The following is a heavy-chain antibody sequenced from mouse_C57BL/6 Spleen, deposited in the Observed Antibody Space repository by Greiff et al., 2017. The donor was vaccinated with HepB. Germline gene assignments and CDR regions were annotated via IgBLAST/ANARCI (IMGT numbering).Heavy chain of an antibody. V-gene: IGHV1-52*01. D-gene: IGHD2-3*01. CDR1: GYTFTSYW. CDR2: IDPSDSET. CDR3: ARWDDGYPADY. Sequence: VQLQQPGAELVRPGSSVKLSCKASGYTFTSYWMHWVKQRPIQGLEWIGNIDPSDSETHYNQKFKDKATLTVDKSSSTAYMQLSSLTSEDSAVYYCARWDDGYPADYWGQGTTLTVSS. J-gene: IGHJ2*01.